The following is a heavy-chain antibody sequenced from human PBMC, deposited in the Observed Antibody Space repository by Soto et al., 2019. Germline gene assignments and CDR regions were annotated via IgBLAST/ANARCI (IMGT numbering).Heavy chain of an antibody. D-gene: IGHD3-22*01. Sequence: SETLSLTCAVSGGSISSSNWWSWVRQPPGKGLEWIGEIYHSGSTNYNPSLKSRVTISVDKSKNQFSLKLSSVTAADTAVYYCARTTYYYDSSGYYPFLGYWGQGTLVTVSS. CDR1: GGSISSSNW. J-gene: IGHJ4*02. V-gene: IGHV4-4*02. CDR3: ARTTYYYDSSGYYPFLGY. CDR2: IYHSGST.